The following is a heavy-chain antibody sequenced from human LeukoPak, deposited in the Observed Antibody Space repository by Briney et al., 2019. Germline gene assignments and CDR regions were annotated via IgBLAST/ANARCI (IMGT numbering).Heavy chain of an antibody. Sequence: VASVKVSCKASGYTFTGYYMHWVRQAPGQRLEWMGWINPNSGGTNYAQKFQGRVTMTRDTSISTAYMDLSSLRSDDTAFYYCARARRSGYYYFDYWGQGTLVTVSS. J-gene: IGHJ4*02. CDR1: GYTFTGYY. CDR3: ARARRSGYYYFDY. V-gene: IGHV1-2*02. CDR2: INPNSGGT. D-gene: IGHD3-3*01.